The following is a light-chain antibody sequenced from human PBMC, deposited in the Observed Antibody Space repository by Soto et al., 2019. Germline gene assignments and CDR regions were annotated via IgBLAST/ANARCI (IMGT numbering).Light chain of an antibody. CDR3: QQYSAYPLT. CDR1: ENIYGY. J-gene: IGKJ4*01. Sequence: DIQLTQSPSILSASVGDRVTITCRASENIYGYLAWYQQKPGEAPKLLIYWASTLVSGVPSRFTGGESGTEFTLTISDLQPYDFATYFCQQYSAYPLTFGGVTKVDVK. V-gene: IGKV1-5*03. CDR2: WAS.